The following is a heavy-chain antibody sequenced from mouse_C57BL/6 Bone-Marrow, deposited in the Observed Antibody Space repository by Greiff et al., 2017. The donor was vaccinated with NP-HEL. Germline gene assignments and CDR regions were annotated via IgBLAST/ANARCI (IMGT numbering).Heavy chain of an antibody. J-gene: IGHJ4*01. CDR2: ILPGSGST. Sequence: QVQLKESGAELMKPGASVKLSCKATGYTFTGYWIEWVKQRPGHGLEWIGEILPGSGSTNYNEKFKGKATFTADTSSNTAYMQLSSLTTEDSASYYCARSATVVAEYYAMDYWGQGTSVTVSS. D-gene: IGHD1-1*01. CDR1: GYTFTGYW. V-gene: IGHV1-9*01. CDR3: ARSATVVAEYYAMDY.